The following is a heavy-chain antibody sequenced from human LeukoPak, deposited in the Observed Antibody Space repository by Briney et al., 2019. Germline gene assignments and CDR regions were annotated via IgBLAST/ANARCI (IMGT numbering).Heavy chain of an antibody. CDR3: ARGPTYYGSGSYYEFPFDY. Sequence: ASVKVSCKASGYTFTSYAMHWVRQAPGQRLEWMGWINAGNGNTKYSQKFQGRVTITRDTSASTAYMELSSLRSEDTAVYYCARGPTYYGSGSYYEFPFDYWGQGTLVTVSS. D-gene: IGHD3-10*01. V-gene: IGHV1-3*01. J-gene: IGHJ4*02. CDR1: GYTFTSYA. CDR2: INAGNGNT.